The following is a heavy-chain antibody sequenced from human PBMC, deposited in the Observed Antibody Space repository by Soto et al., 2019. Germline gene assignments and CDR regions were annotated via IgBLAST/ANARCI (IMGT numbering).Heavy chain of an antibody. J-gene: IGHJ3*02. CDR1: GFSFTTYV. CDR3: AKGLLAIVGTTLPRDAFNI. V-gene: IGHV3-30*18. Sequence: GGSLRLSCAASGFSFTTYVMHWVRQAPGKGLEWVAVISHDGSYKYYGDAVKGRFTISRDTSKNEVYLEMNSLRPEDTAVYYCAKGLLAIVGTTLPRDAFNIWGQGTMVTVSS. CDR2: ISHDGSYK. D-gene: IGHD1-26*01.